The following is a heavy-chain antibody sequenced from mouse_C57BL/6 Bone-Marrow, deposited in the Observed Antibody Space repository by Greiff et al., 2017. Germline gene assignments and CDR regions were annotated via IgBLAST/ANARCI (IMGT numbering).Heavy chain of an antibody. CDR3: ARAPPPYYYGTHWYFDV. V-gene: IGHV1-19*01. CDR2: INPYNGGT. J-gene: IGHJ1*03. D-gene: IGHD1-1*01. CDR1: GYTFTDYY. Sequence: VQLKQSGPVLVKPGASVKMSCKASGYTFTDYYMNWVKQSHGKSLEWIGVINPYNGGTSYNQKFKGKATLTVDKSSSTAYMELNSLTSEDSAVYYCARAPPPYYYGTHWYFDVWGTGTTVTVSS.